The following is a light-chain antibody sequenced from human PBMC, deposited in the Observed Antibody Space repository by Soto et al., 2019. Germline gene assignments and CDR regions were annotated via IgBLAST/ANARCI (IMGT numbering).Light chain of an antibody. CDR2: TAS. V-gene: IGKV1-39*01. CDR1: QSINSY. Sequence: DIQMTQSPSSLSASVGDRVTITCRASQSINSYLNWYQQKPGKAPKLLIYTASTLGSGVPSRFSGSRSGTDFTLTISSLQPEDFATYHCQQSYITPYIFCQGTKLEIK. J-gene: IGKJ2*01. CDR3: QQSYITPYI.